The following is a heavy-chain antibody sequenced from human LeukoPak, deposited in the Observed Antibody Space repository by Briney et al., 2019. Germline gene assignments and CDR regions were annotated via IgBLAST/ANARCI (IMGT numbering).Heavy chain of an antibody. Sequence: SETLSLTCTVSGGSISSSSYYWGWIRQPPGKGLEWIGSIYYSGSTYYNPSLKSRVTISVDTSKNQFSLKLSSVTAADTAVYYCARQPTPIAAADTNFDYWGQGTLVTVSS. CDR2: IYYSGST. V-gene: IGHV4-39*01. CDR1: GGSISSSSYY. J-gene: IGHJ4*02. CDR3: ARQPTPIAAADTNFDY. D-gene: IGHD6-13*01.